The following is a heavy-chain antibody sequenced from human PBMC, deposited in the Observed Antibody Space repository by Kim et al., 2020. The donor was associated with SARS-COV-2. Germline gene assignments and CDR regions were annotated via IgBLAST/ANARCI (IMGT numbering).Heavy chain of an antibody. CDR1: GGTFSSYA. V-gene: IGHV1-69*13. CDR2: IIPIFGTA. CDR3: ARVAGYSSSWYRSWADYYYYGMDV. D-gene: IGHD6-13*01. Sequence: SVKVSCKASGGTFSSYAISWVRQAPGQGLEWMGGIIPIFGTANYAQKFQGRVTITADESTSTAYMELSSLRSEDTAVYYCARVAGYSSSWYRSWADYYYYGMDVWGQGTTVTVSS. J-gene: IGHJ6*02.